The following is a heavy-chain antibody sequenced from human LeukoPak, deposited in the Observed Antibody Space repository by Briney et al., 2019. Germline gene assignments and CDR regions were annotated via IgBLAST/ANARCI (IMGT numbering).Heavy chain of an antibody. CDR2: ISGYNGST. D-gene: IGHD1-7*01. CDR3: ARGLNWNYDLGWVAP. CDR1: GYSFNSCS. J-gene: IGHJ5*02. V-gene: IGHV1-18*01. Sequence: GASVKVSCKAPGYSFNSCSITWVRQAPGQGLEWMGWISGYNGSTKYAQKFQGRVTLTTDTSTSTAYMELTSLRSDDTAIYYCARGLNWNYDLGWVAPWGQGTLVAVSS.